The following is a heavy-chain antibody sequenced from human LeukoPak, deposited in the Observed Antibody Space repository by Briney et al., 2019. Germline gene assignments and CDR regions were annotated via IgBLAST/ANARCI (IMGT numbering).Heavy chain of an antibody. CDR1: GYIFTSYG. V-gene: IGHV1-18*04. Sequence: ASVKVSVKAAGYIFTSYGISWLRQAPGQGLEWMGWISAYNDNTNYAQKLQGRVTMTTDTYTSTAYMELRSLRSDDTAVYYCARSSVAGSDFDYWGQGTLVTVSS. CDR3: ARSSVAGSDFDY. CDR2: ISAYNDNT. D-gene: IGHD6-19*01. J-gene: IGHJ4*02.